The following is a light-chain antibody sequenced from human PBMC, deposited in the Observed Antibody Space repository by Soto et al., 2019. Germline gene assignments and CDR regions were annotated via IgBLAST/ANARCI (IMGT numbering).Light chain of an antibody. J-gene: IGKJ1*01. Sequence: EIVMTQSPATLSVSPGERATLSCRASQSVSSNLAWYQQKPGQAPRLLIYGASTRATGIPARFSGSGSGTEFTLTISSLQSEDFAVYYCQQTYSTPPETFGQGTKVEIK. CDR3: QQTYSTPPET. V-gene: IGKV3-15*01. CDR1: QSVSSN. CDR2: GAS.